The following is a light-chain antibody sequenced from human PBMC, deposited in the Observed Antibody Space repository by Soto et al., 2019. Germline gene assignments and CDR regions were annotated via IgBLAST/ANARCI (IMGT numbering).Light chain of an antibody. CDR1: QSVSSN. Sequence: EIVMTQSPATLSVSPGERATLSCRASQSVSSNLAWYQQKPGQAPRLLICGAFTRATGIPARFSGSGSGTEFTLTISSLQSEDFAVYYCQQYNTWPPWTFGQGPKVEIK. V-gene: IGKV3-15*01. J-gene: IGKJ1*01. CDR2: GAF. CDR3: QQYNTWPPWT.